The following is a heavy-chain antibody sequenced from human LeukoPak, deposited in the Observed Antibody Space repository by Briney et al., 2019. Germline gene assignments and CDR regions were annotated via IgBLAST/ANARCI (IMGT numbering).Heavy chain of an antibody. D-gene: IGHD1-26*01. CDR2: IWYDGSHE. Sequence: GRSLRLSCAASGFTFSSFGMHWVRQAPGRGLEWVAIIWYDGSHEYYADSVKGRFTISRDNSKNTLDLQMNSLRAEDTAVYYCAREDSGSYYSDYWGQGTLVTVSS. J-gene: IGHJ4*02. V-gene: IGHV3-33*01. CDR1: GFTFSSFG. CDR3: AREDSGSYYSDY.